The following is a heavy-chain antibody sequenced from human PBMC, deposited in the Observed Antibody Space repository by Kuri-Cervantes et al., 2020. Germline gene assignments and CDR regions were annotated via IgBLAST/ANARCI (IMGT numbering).Heavy chain of an antibody. CDR2: ISGSGGST. V-gene: IGHV3-11*01. CDR3: ARVLGYCSSTSCYSYYYYYGMDV. Sequence: GGSLRLSCAASGFTFSDYYMSWIRQAPGKGLEWVSAISGSGGSTYYADSVKGRFTISRDNAKNSLYLQMNSLRAEDTAVYYCARVLGYCSSTSCYSYYYYYGMDVWGQGTTVTVSS. D-gene: IGHD2-2*01. J-gene: IGHJ6*02. CDR1: GFTFSDYY.